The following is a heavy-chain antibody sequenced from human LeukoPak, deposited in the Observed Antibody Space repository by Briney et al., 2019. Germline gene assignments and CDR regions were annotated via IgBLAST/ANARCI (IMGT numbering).Heavy chain of an antibody. CDR3: ALVVVVPATRLSYYFDF. CDR2: IYWDDDR. J-gene: IGHJ4*02. CDR1: GFSLPTPGVG. V-gene: IGHV2-5*02. D-gene: IGHD2-2*01. Sequence: ESGPTLVNPTQTLTLTCTFSGFSLPTPGVGVGWIRQPPGKALEGLALIYWDDDRRYSPSLKSRLTITKDASNNHVVLTLTNMDPVDTATYYCALVVVVPATRLSYYFDFWGQGTLVTVSS.